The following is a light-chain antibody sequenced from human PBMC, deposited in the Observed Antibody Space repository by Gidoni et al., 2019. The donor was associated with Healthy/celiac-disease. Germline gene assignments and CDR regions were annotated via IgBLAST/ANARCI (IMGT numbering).Light chain of an antibody. CDR3: MQALQTLLT. Sequence: DIVMTQSPLSLPVTPGEPASISCRSSQSLLHSNGYNYLDWYLQQPGQSPQLLIYLGSNRASGVPDRVSGSGSGKDFTLKISRVEAEDVGVYYCMQALQTLLTFGGGTKVEIK. CDR2: LGS. V-gene: IGKV2-28*01. J-gene: IGKJ4*01. CDR1: QSLLHSNGYNY.